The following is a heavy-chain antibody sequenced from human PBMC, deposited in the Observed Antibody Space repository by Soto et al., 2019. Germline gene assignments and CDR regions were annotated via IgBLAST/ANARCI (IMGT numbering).Heavy chain of an antibody. CDR2: IIPIFGTA. CDR1: GGTFSSYA. J-gene: IGHJ4*02. V-gene: IGHV1-69*01. Sequence: QVQLVQSGAEVKKPGSSVKVSCKASGGTFSSYAISWVRQAPGQGLEWMGGIIPIFGTANYGQKCQGRVTITADESTSTAYMELSSLRSEDTAVYYCAREGTGTAAFDYWGQGTLVTVSS. D-gene: IGHD1-1*01. CDR3: AREGTGTAAFDY.